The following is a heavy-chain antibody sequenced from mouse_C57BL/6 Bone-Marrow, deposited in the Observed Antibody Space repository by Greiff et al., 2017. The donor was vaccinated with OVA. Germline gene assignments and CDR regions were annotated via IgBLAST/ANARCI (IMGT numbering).Heavy chain of an antibody. Sequence: QVQLKQPGAELVKPGASVKVSCKASGYTFTSYWMHWVKQRPGQGLEWIGRIHPSDSDTNYNQKFKGKATLTVDKSSSTAYMQLSSLTSEDSAVYYCAILYYSNYYYAMDYWGQGTSVTVSS. J-gene: IGHJ4*01. D-gene: IGHD2-5*01. V-gene: IGHV1-74*01. CDR1: GYTFTSYW. CDR2: IHPSDSDT. CDR3: AILYYSNYYYAMDY.